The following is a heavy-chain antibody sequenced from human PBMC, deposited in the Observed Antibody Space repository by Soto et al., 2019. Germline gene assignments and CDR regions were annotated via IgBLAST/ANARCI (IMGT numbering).Heavy chain of an antibody. V-gene: IGHV3-53*01. CDR1: GFTVSNNY. J-gene: IGHJ4*02. CDR2: IYSGGYT. CDR3: APHPGGGGY. Sequence: EVQLVESGGGLIQPGGSLRLSCAVSGFTVSNNYMSWVRQAPGKGLEGVSVIYSGGYTAYGDSVKGRFTISRDNSKHPLFLQMKSRGPGGTAGFFWAPHPGGGGYWGQGTLVTVSS. D-gene: IGHD3-10*01.